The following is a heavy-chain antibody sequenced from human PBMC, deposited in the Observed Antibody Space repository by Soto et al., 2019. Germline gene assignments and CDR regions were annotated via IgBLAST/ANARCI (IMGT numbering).Heavy chain of an antibody. J-gene: IGHJ6*02. CDR1: GFTFSSYS. D-gene: IGHD6-13*01. V-gene: IGHV3-48*01. Sequence: PGGSLRLSCAASGFTFSSYSMNWVRQAPGKGLEWISCISRNSSSTNYADSVKGRFTISRDNAKNTLYLEINSLRADDTAVYFCGRGGSGIYGMDIWGQGTTVTVSS. CDR2: ISRNSSST. CDR3: GRGGSGIYGMDI.